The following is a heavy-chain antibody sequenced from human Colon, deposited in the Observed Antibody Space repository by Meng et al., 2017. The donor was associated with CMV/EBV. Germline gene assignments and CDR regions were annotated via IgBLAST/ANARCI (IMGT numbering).Heavy chain of an antibody. J-gene: IGHJ4*02. D-gene: IGHD3-10*01. CDR1: GGLISSSRYY. V-gene: IGHV4-39*07. Sequence: QLQESGPGLVKASETLSLTCTVSGGLISSSRYYWGWIRQPPGKGLEWIGTFYYSGITYYNPSLKSRVTISGDTSKNQFSLKLSLVTAADTAVYYCARVGDIIQEPGGVPVLRGTFDSWGQGTLVTVSS. CDR3: ARVGDIIQEPGGVPVLRGTFDS. CDR2: FYYSGIT.